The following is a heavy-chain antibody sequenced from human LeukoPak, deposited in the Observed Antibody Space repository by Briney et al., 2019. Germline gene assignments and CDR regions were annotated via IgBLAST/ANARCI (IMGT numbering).Heavy chain of an antibody. V-gene: IGHV3-30-3*01. CDR1: GFTFSSYA. CDR2: ISYDGSNK. D-gene: IGHD3-10*01. J-gene: IGHJ4*02. CDR3: ARVLWGTDTYDYGSGTDY. Sequence: QPGRSLRLSCAASGFTFSSYAMHWVRQAPGKGLEWVAVISYDGSNKYYADSVKGRFTISRDNSKNTLYLQMISLRAEDTAVYYCARVLWGTDTYDYGSGTDYWGQGTLVTVSS.